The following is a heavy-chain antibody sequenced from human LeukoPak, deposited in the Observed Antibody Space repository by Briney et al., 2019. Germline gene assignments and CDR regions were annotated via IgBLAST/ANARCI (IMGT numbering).Heavy chain of an antibody. CDR3: ARLSSRPGDYSIDY. J-gene: IGHJ4*02. D-gene: IGHD4-17*01. V-gene: IGHV4-59*02. CDR2: IYYSGRT. CDR1: GGSVTSYY. Sequence: PSETLSLTCTVSGGSVTSYYWSWIRQPPGKGLEWIGYIYYSGRTNYNPSLKSRVTISVDTSKNQFSLKLISVTAADTAVYYCARLSSRPGDYSIDYWAQGTLVTVSS.